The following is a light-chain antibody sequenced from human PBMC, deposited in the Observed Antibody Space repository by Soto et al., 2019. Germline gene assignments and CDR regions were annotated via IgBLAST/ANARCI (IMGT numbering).Light chain of an antibody. Sequence: QPVLTQPPSASGTPGQRVTISCSGSSSNIGSNTVHWYQQLPGTAPKLLIYSNNQRPSGVPDRFSGSKSGTSASLAISGLQSEDGADYYCAAWDDSLNGPVFGGGTKVTVL. V-gene: IGLV1-44*01. CDR3: AAWDDSLNGPV. J-gene: IGLJ2*01. CDR1: SSNIGSNT. CDR2: SNN.